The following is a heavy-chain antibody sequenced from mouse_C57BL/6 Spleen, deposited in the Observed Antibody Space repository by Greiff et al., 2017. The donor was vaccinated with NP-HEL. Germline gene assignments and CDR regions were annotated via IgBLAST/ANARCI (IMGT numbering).Heavy chain of an antibody. CDR3: ARVTNRIYYAMDY. CDR2: ISYDGSN. J-gene: IGHJ4*01. CDR1: GYSITSGYY. V-gene: IGHV3-6*01. Sequence: EVQLVESGPGLVKPSQSLSLTCSVTGYSITSGYYWNWIRQFPGNKLEWMGYISYDGSNNYNPTLKNRISITRDTSKNQSFLKLNSVTTEDTATYYCARVTNRIYYAMDYWGQGTSVTVSS.